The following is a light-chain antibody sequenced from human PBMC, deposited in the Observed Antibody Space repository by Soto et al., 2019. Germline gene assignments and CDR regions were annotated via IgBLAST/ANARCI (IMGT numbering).Light chain of an antibody. J-gene: IGKJ4*01. CDR2: EAS. CDR1: QDISVW. V-gene: IGKV1-5*03. Sequence: DIQMTQSPSTLSAFVGDRITITCRANQDISVWLAWYQQKPGRAPNLLIYEASNLETGVPSRFNGSGSGTEFTLAIGGLQPDDLATYYCQQYSRSPLSFGGGTKVEIQ. CDR3: QQYSRSPLS.